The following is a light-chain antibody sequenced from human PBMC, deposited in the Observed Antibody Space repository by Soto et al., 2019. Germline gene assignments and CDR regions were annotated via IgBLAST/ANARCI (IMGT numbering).Light chain of an antibody. CDR1: SSDVGFYNY. CDR2: EVN. J-gene: IGLJ2*01. V-gene: IGLV2-8*01. Sequence: QSALTQPPSASGPPGQSVTISCTGTSSDVGFYNYVSWFQQHPGKAPKLIIYEVNKRPSGVPDRFSGSKSGNTASLTVSGLQAEDEADYYCSSYAGINNLIFGGGTKLTVL. CDR3: SSYAGINNLI.